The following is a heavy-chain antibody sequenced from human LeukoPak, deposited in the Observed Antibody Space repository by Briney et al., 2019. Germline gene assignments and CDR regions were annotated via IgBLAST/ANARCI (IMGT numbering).Heavy chain of an antibody. CDR2: ISYDGSNK. CDR1: GFTFSSYA. Sequence: GGSLRLSCAASGFTFSSYAMHWVRQAPGKGLEWVAVISYDGSNKYYADSVKGRFTISRDNSKNTLYLQMNSLRAEDTAVYYCARGQRRFSAAGHFDYWGQGTLVTVSS. J-gene: IGHJ4*02. V-gene: IGHV3-30-3*01. D-gene: IGHD6-13*01. CDR3: ARGQRRFSAAGHFDY.